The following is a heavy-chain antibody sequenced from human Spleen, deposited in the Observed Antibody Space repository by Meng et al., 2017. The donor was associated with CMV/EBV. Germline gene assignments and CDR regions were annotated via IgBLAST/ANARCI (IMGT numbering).Heavy chain of an antibody. J-gene: IGHJ5*02. CDR1: GFTVSSNY. D-gene: IGHD3-10*01. CDR3: AKMKLLARNFFDP. V-gene: IGHV3-23*01. CDR2: ISGSGGNM. Sequence: GGSLRLSCAASGFTVSSNYMSWVRQAPGKGLEWVSGISGSGGNMLYADSVKGRFTISRDNSKNTLYLQMNSLRSDDTAVYYCAKMKLLARNFFDPWGQGTLVTVSS.